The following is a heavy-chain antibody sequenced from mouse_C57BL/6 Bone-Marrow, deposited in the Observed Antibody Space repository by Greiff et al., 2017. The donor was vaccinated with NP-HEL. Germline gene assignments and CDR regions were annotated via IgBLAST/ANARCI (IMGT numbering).Heavy chain of an antibody. CDR2: ISNGGGST. Sequence: DVQLQESGGGLVQPGGSLKLSCAASGFTFSDYYMYWVRQTPEKRLEWVAYISNGGGSTYYPDTVKGRFTISRDNAKNTLYLQMSRLKSEDTAMYYCARASNWDYAMDYWGQGTSVTVSS. V-gene: IGHV5-12*01. CDR1: GFTFSDYY. CDR3: ARASNWDYAMDY. J-gene: IGHJ4*01. D-gene: IGHD4-1*01.